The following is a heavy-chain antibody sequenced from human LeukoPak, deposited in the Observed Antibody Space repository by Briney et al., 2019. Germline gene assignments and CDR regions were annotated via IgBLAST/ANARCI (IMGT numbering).Heavy chain of an antibody. V-gene: IGHV3-30*01. CDR2: SYDGKNI. J-gene: IGHJ4*02. Sequence: SYDGKNIYYAVSVKGRFTLSRDNSKNTLYLQMNSLRPEDTAVYYCTREWGAAADYWGQGSLVTVSS. CDR3: TREWGAAADY. D-gene: IGHD6-13*01.